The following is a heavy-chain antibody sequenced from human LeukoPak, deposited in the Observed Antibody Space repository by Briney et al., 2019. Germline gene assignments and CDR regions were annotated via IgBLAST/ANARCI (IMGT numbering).Heavy chain of an antibody. V-gene: IGHV1-46*01. Sequence: ASVKVSCKASGYTFTGYYMHWVRQAPGQGLEWIGVINPSSDATTYAENFQGRVTMTSDTSTSTVYMELSSLRSEDTAVYYCARGYRKTRFDYWGPGTLVTVSS. CDR2: INPSSDAT. CDR3: ARGYRKTRFDY. CDR1: GYTFTGYY. D-gene: IGHD2-2*02. J-gene: IGHJ4*02.